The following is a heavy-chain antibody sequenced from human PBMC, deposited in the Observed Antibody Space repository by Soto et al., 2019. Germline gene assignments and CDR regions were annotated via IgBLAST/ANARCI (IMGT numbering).Heavy chain of an antibody. J-gene: IGHJ4*02. CDR3: AREGYPYGLDY. V-gene: IGHV3-53*02. D-gene: IGHD3-10*01. Sequence: EVQLVETGGGLIQPGGSLSLSCAASGFTVSSKYMHWVRQAPGKGLEWVSLTYTGGNTYYADSVKGRFTVSRGNSKNTLYLHMNSLSAEDTAVYYCAREGYPYGLDYWGQGSLVTISS. CDR1: GFTVSSKY. CDR2: TYTGGNT.